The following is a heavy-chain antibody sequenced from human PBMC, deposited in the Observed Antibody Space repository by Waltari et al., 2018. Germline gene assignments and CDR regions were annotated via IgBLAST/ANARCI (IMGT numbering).Heavy chain of an antibody. J-gene: IGHJ4*02. CDR3: ARVVPNYHNSYYFDY. CDR2: INAGNGNT. CDR1: GYTFTSYA. V-gene: IGHV1-3*01. D-gene: IGHD4-4*01. Sequence: QVQLVQSGAEVKKPGASVKVSCKASGYTFTSYAMHWVRQAPGQRLEWMGWINAGNGNTKYSQKFQGRVTITRDTSASTAYMELSSLRSEDTAVYYCARVVPNYHNSYYFDYWGQGTLVTVSS.